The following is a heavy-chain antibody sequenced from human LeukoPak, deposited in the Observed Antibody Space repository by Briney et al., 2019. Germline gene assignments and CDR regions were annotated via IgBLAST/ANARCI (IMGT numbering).Heavy chain of an antibody. CDR2: ISAYNGNT. D-gene: IGHD3-22*01. J-gene: IGHJ4*02. CDR3: ARDPLYYYDSSLPGYFDY. CDR1: GYTFTSYG. V-gene: IGHV1-18*01. Sequence: GASVKVSCKASGYTFTSYGISWVRQAPGQGLEWMGWISAYNGNTNYAQKLQGRVTMTTDTSTSTAYMELRSLRSDDTAVYYCARDPLYYYDSSLPGYFDYWGQGTLVTVSS.